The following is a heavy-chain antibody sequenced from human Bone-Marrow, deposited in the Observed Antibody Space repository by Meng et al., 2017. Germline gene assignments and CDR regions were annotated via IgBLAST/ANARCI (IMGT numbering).Heavy chain of an antibody. CDR2: ISYDGSNK. D-gene: IGHD1-26*01. V-gene: IGHV3-30*04. CDR3: ARSRLLSGSSLLDAFDI. J-gene: IGHJ3*02. Sequence: GGSLRLSCAASGFTFSSYAMHWVRQAPGKGLEWVAVISYDGSNKYYADSVKGRFTISRDNSKSTLYLQMNSLRAEDTAVYYCARSRLLSGSSLLDAFDIWGQGTMVTVSS. CDR1: GFTFSSYA.